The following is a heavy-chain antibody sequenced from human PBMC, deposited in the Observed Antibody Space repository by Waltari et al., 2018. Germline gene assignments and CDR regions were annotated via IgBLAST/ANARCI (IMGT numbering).Heavy chain of an antibody. D-gene: IGHD3-10*01. CDR1: GGTFSSYA. CDR3: AAQPTRETKTGRRFDP. Sequence: QVQLVQSGAEVKKPGSSVKVSCKASGGTFSSYAISWVRQAPGQGPEWMGGYIPMFGKANYAQKSQGRGTITADESTSTAYMELSSLRSEDTAVYYCAAQPTRETKTGRRFDPWGQGTLVTVSS. J-gene: IGHJ5*02. V-gene: IGHV1-69*13. CDR2: YIPMFGKA.